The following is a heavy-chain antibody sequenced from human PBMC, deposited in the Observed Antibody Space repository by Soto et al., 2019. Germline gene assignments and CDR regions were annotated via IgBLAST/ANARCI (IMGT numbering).Heavy chain of an antibody. V-gene: IGHV4-31*03. CDR1: GGSISSGGYY. Sequence: QVQLQESGPGLVKPSQTLSLTCTVSGGSISSGGYYWSWIRQHPGKGLEWIGYIYYSGSTYYNPSLKSRFTIAVDTSKNQFALKLSSVTAADTSVYYCARDRIAARIMDYWGQGTLVTVSS. J-gene: IGHJ4*02. CDR3: ARDRIAARIMDY. CDR2: IYYSGST. D-gene: IGHD6-6*01.